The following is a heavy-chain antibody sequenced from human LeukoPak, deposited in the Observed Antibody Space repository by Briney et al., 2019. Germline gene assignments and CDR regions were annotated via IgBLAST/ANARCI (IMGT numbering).Heavy chain of an antibody. Sequence: GASVKVSCKASGYTFTGYYMHWVRQAPGQGLEWMGWINPNSGGTNYAQKFRGRVTMTRDTSISTAYMELSRLRSDDTAVYYCARELEDIVVVPAAIEAHGMDVWGQGTTVTVSS. CDR3: ARELEDIVVVPAAIEAHGMDV. D-gene: IGHD2-2*01. V-gene: IGHV1-2*02. CDR2: INPNSGGT. CDR1: GYTFTGYY. J-gene: IGHJ6*02.